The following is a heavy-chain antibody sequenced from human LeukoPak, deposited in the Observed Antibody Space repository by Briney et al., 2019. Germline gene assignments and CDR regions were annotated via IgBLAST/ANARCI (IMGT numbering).Heavy chain of an antibody. V-gene: IGHV1-69*13. CDR3: ARDKIPSYGGNSEFDY. CDR1: GGTFSSYA. Sequence: SVKVSCKASGGTFSSYAISWVRQAPGQGLEWMGGIIPIFGTANYAQKFQGRVTITADESTSTAYMELSSLRSEDTAVYYCARDKIPSYGGNSEFDYWGQGTRVTVSS. D-gene: IGHD4-23*01. J-gene: IGHJ4*02. CDR2: IIPIFGTA.